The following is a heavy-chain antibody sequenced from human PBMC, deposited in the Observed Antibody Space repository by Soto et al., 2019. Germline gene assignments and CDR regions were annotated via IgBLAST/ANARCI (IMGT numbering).Heavy chain of an antibody. V-gene: IGHV1-69*01. CDR3: ARPKGSYSSGYYYFDY. D-gene: IGHD6-19*01. CDR2: IIPLFGTA. J-gene: IGHJ4*02. CDR1: GGTFSTYA. Sequence: QVQLVQSGAEVKQPGSSVKVSCKTSGGTFSTYAIYWVRQAPGQGLEWMGAIIPLFGTADYAQKFQGRVTITADESTSTASMELSNLRSEDTAVYYCARPKGSYSSGYYYFDYWGQGTLVTVSS.